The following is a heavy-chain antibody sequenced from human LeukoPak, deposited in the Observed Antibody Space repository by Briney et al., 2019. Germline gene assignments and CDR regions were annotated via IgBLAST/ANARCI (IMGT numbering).Heavy chain of an antibody. CDR2: IIPIFGTA. Sequence: ASVKVSCEASGGTFSSYAISWVRQAPGQGLEWMGGIIPIFGTANYAQKFQGRVTITADESTSTAYMELSSLRSEDTAVYYCARDGRIAGNFDYWGQGTLVTVSS. D-gene: IGHD6-13*01. CDR1: GGTFSSYA. CDR3: ARDGRIAGNFDY. V-gene: IGHV1-69*13. J-gene: IGHJ4*02.